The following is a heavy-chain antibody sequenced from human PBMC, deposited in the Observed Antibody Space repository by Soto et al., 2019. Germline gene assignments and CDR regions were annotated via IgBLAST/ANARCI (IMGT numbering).Heavy chain of an antibody. V-gene: IGHV1-18*01. CDR2: ISPYSGYT. Sequence: ASVKVSCKGFGYSFMKYGINWVRQAPGQGLEWVGWISPYSGYTHSAQKFHGRLTLTTDTAASTAYMELRILRSADTALYYCAREASVLIPAAQPSRFDSWGQGTLVTVPQ. D-gene: IGHD2-2*01. J-gene: IGHJ4*02. CDR1: GYSFMKYG. CDR3: AREASVLIPAAQPSRFDS.